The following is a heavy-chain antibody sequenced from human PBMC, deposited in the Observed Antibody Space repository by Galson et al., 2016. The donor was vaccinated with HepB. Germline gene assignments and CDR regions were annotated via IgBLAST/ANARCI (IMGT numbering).Heavy chain of an antibody. CDR1: GFTFSKFN. Sequence: SLRLSCAASGFTFSKFNMNWVRQAPGKGLEWVSYITSSSRTKYYADSLRGRFTISRDNAKNSLYLQMNSLTDEDTAVYYCARETPDYDSLTGYLSNVYYYVMDVWGPGTTVTVSS. CDR2: ITSSSRTK. D-gene: IGHD3-9*01. V-gene: IGHV3-48*02. CDR3: ARETPDYDSLTGYLSNVYYYVMDV. J-gene: IGHJ6*02.